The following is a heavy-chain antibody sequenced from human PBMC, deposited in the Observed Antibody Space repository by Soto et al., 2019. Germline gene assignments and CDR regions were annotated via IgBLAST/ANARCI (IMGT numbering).Heavy chain of an antibody. Sequence: GGSLRLSCAASGFTFSSYAMSWVRQAPGEGLEWVSAISSSGGSTYYADSVKGRFTISRDNSKNTLYMQMNSLRAEDTAVYYCGRHDGSGYLNYWGQGILVTVSS. V-gene: IGHV3-23*01. J-gene: IGHJ4*02. CDR3: GRHDGSGYLNY. CDR1: GFTFSSYA. D-gene: IGHD3-22*01. CDR2: ISSSGGST.